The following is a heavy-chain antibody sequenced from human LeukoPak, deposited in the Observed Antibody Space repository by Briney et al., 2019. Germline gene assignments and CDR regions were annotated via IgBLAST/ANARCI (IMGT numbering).Heavy chain of an antibody. D-gene: IGHD5-18*01. CDR1: GGSISSGDYY. CDR2: INHSGST. Sequence: SETLSLTCTVSGGSISSGDYYWSWIRQPPGKGLEWIGEINHSGSTNYNPSLKSRVTISVDTSKNQFSLKLSSVTAADTAVYYCARGGYSYGFDYWGQGTLVTVSS. V-gene: IGHV4-39*07. J-gene: IGHJ4*02. CDR3: ARGGYSYGFDY.